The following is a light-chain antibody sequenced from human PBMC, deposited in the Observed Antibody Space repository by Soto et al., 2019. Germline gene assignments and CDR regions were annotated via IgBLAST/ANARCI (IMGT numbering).Light chain of an antibody. CDR2: GAS. CDR1: QSVSSN. J-gene: IGKJ1*01. Sequence: EIVMTQSPATLSVSPGERATLSCRASQSVSSNLAWYQQKPGQAPGLLIYGASTRATGIPARFSGSGSGTEFTLTIRSLQSEDFAIYFCQQYNNWPPDRTFGQGTKVEIK. V-gene: IGKV3-15*01. CDR3: QQYNNWPPDRT.